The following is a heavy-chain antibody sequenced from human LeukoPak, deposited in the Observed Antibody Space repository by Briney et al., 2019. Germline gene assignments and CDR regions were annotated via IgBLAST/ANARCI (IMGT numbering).Heavy chain of an antibody. V-gene: IGHV3-23*01. CDR1: GFTFSGYG. J-gene: IGHJ4*02. Sequence: PGGSLRLSCAASGFTFSGYGMSWVRQAPGKGLKWVSAISGNGGSTYYADSVKGRITISRDNSKNTLYLQMNSLRAEDTAVYYCAKMGEDIVVVVAATFDYWGQGTLVTVSS. D-gene: IGHD2-15*01. CDR2: ISGNGGST. CDR3: AKMGEDIVVVVAATFDY.